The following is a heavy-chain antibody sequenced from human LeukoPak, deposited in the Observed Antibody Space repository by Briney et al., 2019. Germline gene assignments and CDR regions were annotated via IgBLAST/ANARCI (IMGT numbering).Heavy chain of an antibody. Sequence: ASVKVSCKASGYTFTSYDINWVRQATGQGLEWMGWMNPNSGNTGYAQKFQGRVTMTRNTSISTAYMELSSLRSEDTAVYYCARYDYVWGSYRSRFDYWGQGTLVTVSS. V-gene: IGHV1-8*01. CDR2: MNPNSGNT. J-gene: IGHJ4*02. D-gene: IGHD3-16*02. CDR1: GYTFTSYD. CDR3: ARYDYVWGSYRSRFDY.